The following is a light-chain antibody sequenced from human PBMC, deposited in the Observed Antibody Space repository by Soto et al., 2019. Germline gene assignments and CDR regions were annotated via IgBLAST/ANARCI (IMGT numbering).Light chain of an antibody. CDR2: DAS. J-gene: IGKJ1*01. Sequence: DIQMTQSPSTLSASVGDRVTITCRASQSISSWLAWYQQKPGKAPQLLIYDASSLESGVPSRFSGSGSGTEFTLTISSLQPDDFATYHCQQYNSIRRTFGQGNKVEIK. V-gene: IGKV1-5*01. CDR3: QQYNSIRRT. CDR1: QSISSW.